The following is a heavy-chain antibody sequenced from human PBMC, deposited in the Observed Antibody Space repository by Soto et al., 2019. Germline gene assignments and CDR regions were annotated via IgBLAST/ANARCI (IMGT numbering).Heavy chain of an antibody. V-gene: IGHV4-34*01. CDR1: GGSFSGYC. D-gene: IGHD3-9*01. Sequence: QVQLQQWGAGPLRPLETLSLTGGVSGGSFSGYCWAWIRQSPGKGLEWIGEINDRGSINYNPSLKSRVSISVDTSKNHYSLNLRSVTAADTAVYYCARESHDILTGPPWVWYFDLWGRGTLVTVSS. J-gene: IGHJ2*01. CDR2: INDRGSI. CDR3: ARESHDILTGPPWVWYFDL.